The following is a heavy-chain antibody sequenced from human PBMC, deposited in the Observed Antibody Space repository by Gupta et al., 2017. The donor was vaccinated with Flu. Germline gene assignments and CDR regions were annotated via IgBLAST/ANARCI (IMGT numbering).Heavy chain of an antibody. CDR3: ARRGHSYGEFDY. V-gene: IGHV4-39*01. CDR2: IFHSGIT. J-gene: IGHJ4*02. CDR1: GDSISPTGYY. D-gene: IGHD5-18*01. Sequence: QLQLQESAPGLVKPSENLSLHCTVSGDSISPTGYYWGWVRQPPGQGLQWRGSIFHSGITYYNPSLKGRVTISIDTSKNQFSLKVTSVTAADTAVYYCARRGHSYGEFDYWGQGTLVAVSS.